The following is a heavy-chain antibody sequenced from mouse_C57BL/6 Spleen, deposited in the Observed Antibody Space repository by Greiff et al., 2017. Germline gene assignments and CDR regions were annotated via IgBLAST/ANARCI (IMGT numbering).Heavy chain of an antibody. CDR3: ARRNDYYGSSYWYFDV. CDR2: IYPRSGNT. Sequence: QVQLQQSGAELARPGASVKLSCKASGYTFTSYGISWVKQRTGQGLEWIGEIYPRSGNTYYNEKFKGKATLTADKSSSTAYMELRSLTSEDSAVYFCARRNDYYGSSYWYFDVWGTGTTVTVSS. J-gene: IGHJ1*03. D-gene: IGHD1-1*01. V-gene: IGHV1-81*01. CDR1: GYTFTSYG.